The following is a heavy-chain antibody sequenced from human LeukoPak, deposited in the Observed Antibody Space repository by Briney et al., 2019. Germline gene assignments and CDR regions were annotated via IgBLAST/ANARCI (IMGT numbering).Heavy chain of an antibody. CDR1: GYSFTSYW. CDR3: ARHRGRYFDWLLPYYFDY. D-gene: IGHD3-9*01. J-gene: IGHJ4*02. Sequence: GESLKISCKGSGYSFTSYWIGWVRQMPGKGLEWMGIIYPGDSDTRYSPSFQGQVTISADKSISTAYLQWSSLKASDTAMYYCARHRGRYFDWLLPYYFDYWGQGTLVTVSS. V-gene: IGHV5-51*01. CDR2: IYPGDSDT.